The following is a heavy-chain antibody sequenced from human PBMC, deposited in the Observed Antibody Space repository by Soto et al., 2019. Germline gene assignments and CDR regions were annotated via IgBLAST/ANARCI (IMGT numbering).Heavy chain of an antibody. D-gene: IGHD6-19*01. V-gene: IGHV3-48*03. CDR2: IGVSASTT. CDR1: GFTLNTYE. Sequence: PGGSLRLSCEASGFTLNTYEMNWVRQAPGKGLEWVSYIGVSASTTYYADSVEGRFTISRDNAKNSLYLQMDSLRAEDTAVYYCARGVEQWLPPGARPFDYWGQGTLVTVSS. CDR3: ARGVEQWLPPGARPFDY. J-gene: IGHJ4*02.